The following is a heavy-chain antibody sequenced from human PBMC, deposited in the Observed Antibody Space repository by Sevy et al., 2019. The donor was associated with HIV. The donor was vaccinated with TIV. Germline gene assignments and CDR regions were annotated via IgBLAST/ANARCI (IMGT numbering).Heavy chain of an antibody. D-gene: IGHD6-13*01. Sequence: GGSLRLSCAASGFPFGSYSMHWVRHAAGKGLEWVAVISYDGSNKYYADSVKGRFTISRDNSKNTLYLQMNSLRAEDTAVYYCARGRIVAAGTRWFDPWGQGTLVTVSS. J-gene: IGHJ5*02. CDR1: GFPFGSYS. CDR3: ARGRIVAAGTRWFDP. CDR2: ISYDGSNK. V-gene: IGHV3-30-3*01.